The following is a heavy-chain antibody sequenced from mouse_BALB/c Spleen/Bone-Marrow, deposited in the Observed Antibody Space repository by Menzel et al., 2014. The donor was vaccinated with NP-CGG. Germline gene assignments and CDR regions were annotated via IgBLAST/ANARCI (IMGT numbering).Heavy chain of an antibody. Sequence: EVKLMESGGGLVQPKGSLKLSCAASGFTFNTYAMNWVRQAPGKGLEWVARIRSKSNNYGTNYADSVKDRFTISRDDSQSMLYLQMNNLKTEDTAMFYCVRQGDGYYNWYIDVWGAGTTVTVSS. J-gene: IGHJ1*01. CDR1: GFTFNTYA. CDR3: VRQGDGYYNWYIDV. D-gene: IGHD2-3*01. V-gene: IGHV10-1*02. CDR2: IRSKSNNYGT.